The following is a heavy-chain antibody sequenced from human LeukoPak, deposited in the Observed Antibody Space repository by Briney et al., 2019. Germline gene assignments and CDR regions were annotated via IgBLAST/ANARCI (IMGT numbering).Heavy chain of an antibody. D-gene: IGHD4-17*01. CDR2: ISSSRSSI. CDR3: ARLRNDYGDYVLDY. J-gene: IGHJ4*02. Sequence: PGGSLRLSCAASGFTFSVYSMNWVRQAPGKGLEWVSSISSSRSSINYADSVKGRFTISRDNAKNSLYLQMNSLRAEDTAVYYCARLRNDYGDYVLDYWGQGTLVTVSS. V-gene: IGHV3-21*01. CDR1: GFTFSVYS.